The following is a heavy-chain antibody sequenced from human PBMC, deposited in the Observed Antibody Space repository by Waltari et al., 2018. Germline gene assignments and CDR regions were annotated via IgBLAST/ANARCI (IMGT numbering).Heavy chain of an antibody. D-gene: IGHD3-10*01. V-gene: IGHV1-46*01. J-gene: IGHJ4*02. CDR2: INPSGGST. Sequence: QVQLVQPGAEVKKPGASVKVSCKASGYTFTSYYMHWVRQAPGQGLEWMGIINPSGGSTSYAQNVQGSSTMTRDTSTSTVYMELSGLRSEDTAVYYCARDQPYYGSGTTFDYWGQGTLVTVSS. CDR3: ARDQPYYGSGTTFDY. CDR1: GYTFTSYY.